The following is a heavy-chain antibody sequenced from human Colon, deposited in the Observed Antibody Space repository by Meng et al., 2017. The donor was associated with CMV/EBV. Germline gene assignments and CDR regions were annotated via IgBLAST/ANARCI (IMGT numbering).Heavy chain of an antibody. Sequence: QVQLVQSGAEVTKPGASVEVSCKASGYTFTSHGISWARQAPGQGLEWMGWISAYNTNTDYAQKLQGRVTMTTDTSTSTAYMDLRTLKSDDTAVYYCARALIAVSGTFYFDYWGQGTLVTVSS. V-gene: IGHV1-18*01. D-gene: IGHD6-19*01. CDR2: ISAYNTNT. CDR3: ARALIAVSGTFYFDY. J-gene: IGHJ4*02. CDR1: GYTFTSHG.